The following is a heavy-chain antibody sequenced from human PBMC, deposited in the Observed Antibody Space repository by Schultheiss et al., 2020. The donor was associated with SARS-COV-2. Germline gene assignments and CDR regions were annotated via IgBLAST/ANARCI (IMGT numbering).Heavy chain of an antibody. CDR1: GFTFSSYG. D-gene: IGHD3-16*01. Sequence: GGSLRLSCAASGFTFSSYGMHWVRQAPGKGLEWVAVISYDGSNKYYADSVKGRFTISRDNAKNSLYLQMNSLRAEDTAVYYCARDEDGGGPFTNFDYWGQGTTVTVSS. V-gene: IGHV3-30*03. CDR3: ARDEDGGGPFTNFDY. J-gene: IGHJ4*03. CDR2: ISYDGSNK.